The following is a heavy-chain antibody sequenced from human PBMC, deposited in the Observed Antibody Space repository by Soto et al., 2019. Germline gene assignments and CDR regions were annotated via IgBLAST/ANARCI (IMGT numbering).Heavy chain of an antibody. CDR2: INQDGSEK. CDR3: VRGRRSSEY. V-gene: IGHV3-7*01. J-gene: IGHJ4*02. D-gene: IGHD6-6*01. CDR1: GFTFSSYS. Sequence: EVQLVESGGGLVQPGGSLRLSCAASGFTFSSYSMSWVRQAPGKGLEWLASINQDGSEKDYVDYVRGRVTISRDNAKTSLYLQMNRLRAEDTAVYYCVRGRRSSEYWGQGTLVTVSS.